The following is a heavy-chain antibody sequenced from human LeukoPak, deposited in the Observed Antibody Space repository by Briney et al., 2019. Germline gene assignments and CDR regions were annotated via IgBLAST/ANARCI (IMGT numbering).Heavy chain of an antibody. CDR2: LTESGRT. D-gene: IGHD2-15*01. J-gene: IGHJ4*02. Sequence: SETLSLTCAVSGGSFSSYFWSWIRQPPGKGLEWIGELTESGRTSYNPSLKSRVTIAEDTSKNQFSLKLSSVTAADTAVYYCARWSLRGCSGSPCFDYWGQGTLVTVSS. CDR3: ARWSLRGCSGSPCFDY. CDR1: GGSFSSYF. V-gene: IGHV4-34*01.